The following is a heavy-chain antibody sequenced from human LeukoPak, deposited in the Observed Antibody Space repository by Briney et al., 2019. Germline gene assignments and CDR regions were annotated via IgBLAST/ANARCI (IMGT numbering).Heavy chain of an antibody. CDR1: GASFSGYY. CDR2: INHSGST. CDR3: ARGRGLTGSYYFDY. J-gene: IGHJ4*02. Sequence: SETLSLTCAVYGASFSGYYWSWIRQPPGKGLEWIGEINHSGSTNYNPSLKSRVTISVDTSKNQFPLKLSSVTAADTAVYYSARGRGLTGSYYFDYWGQGTLVTVSS. D-gene: IGHD3-9*01. V-gene: IGHV4-34*01.